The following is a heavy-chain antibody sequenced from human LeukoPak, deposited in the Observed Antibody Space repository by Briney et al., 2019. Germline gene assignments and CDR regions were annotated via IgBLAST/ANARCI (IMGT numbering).Heavy chain of an antibody. D-gene: IGHD3-22*01. V-gene: IGHV3-23*01. CDR2: VGGSGGST. CDR1: GFTFSNYG. J-gene: IGHJ6*03. Sequence: GGSLRLSCEASGFTFSNYGMNWVRQAPGKGLEWVSSVGGSGGSTSYADSVKGRFTISRDNSKNTLYLQMNSLRAEDTAVYYCASSTENYYDSSGYFGLGYYYYYMDVWGKGTTVTISS. CDR3: ASSTENYYDSSGYFGLGYYYYYMDV.